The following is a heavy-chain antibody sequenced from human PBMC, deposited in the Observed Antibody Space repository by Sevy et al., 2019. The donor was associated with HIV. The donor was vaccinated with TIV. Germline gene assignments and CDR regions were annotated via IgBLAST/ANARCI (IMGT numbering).Heavy chain of an antibody. CDR1: GYTFTSYG. V-gene: IGHV1-18*04. J-gene: IGHJ3*02. CDR3: TRDYDSSGYYFAFDI. D-gene: IGHD3-22*01. Sequence: ASVNVSCKASGYTFTSYGISWVRQAPGQGLEWMGWISAYNGNTNYAQKLQGRVTMTTDTSTSTAYMELRSLRSDDTAMYYCTRDYDSSGYYFAFDIWGQGTMVTVSS. CDR2: ISAYNGNT.